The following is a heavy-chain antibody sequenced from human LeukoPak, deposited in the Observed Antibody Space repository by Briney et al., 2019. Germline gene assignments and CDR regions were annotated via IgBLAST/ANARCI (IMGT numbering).Heavy chain of an antibody. D-gene: IGHD5-18*01. CDR2: IYYSGST. CDR1: GGSISSYY. V-gene: IGHV4-59*01. Sequence: SETLSLTCTVSGGSISSYYWSWIRQPPGKGLEWIGYIYYSGSTNYNPSLKSRVTLSVDTSKNQFSLKLSSVTAADTAVYYCARGGGSGYSYGWGQGTLVTVSS. CDR3: ARGGGSGYSYG. J-gene: IGHJ4*02.